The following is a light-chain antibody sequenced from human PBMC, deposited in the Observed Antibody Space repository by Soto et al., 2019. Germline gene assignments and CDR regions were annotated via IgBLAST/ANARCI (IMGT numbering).Light chain of an antibody. CDR1: SSNIGENA. J-gene: IGLJ3*02. CDR2: YDE. Sequence: QAVVTQPPSVSEAPRQRVTISCSGSSSNIGENAVNWYQQLPGKAPKLLIYYDELLPSGVSDRFSGSRSGTSASLAISGLQSEDEADYYCAAWDESLNALVFGGGTKLTVL. CDR3: AAWDESLNALV. V-gene: IGLV1-36*01.